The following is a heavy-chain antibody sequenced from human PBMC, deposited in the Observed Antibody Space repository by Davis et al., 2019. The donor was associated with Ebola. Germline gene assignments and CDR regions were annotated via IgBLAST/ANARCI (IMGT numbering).Heavy chain of an antibody. J-gene: IGHJ6*02. D-gene: IGHD3-10*01. CDR3: ARQGMVHIYYYYYGMDV. V-gene: IGHV5-51*01. CDR1: GSSFTSYW. Sequence: PGGSLRLSCKGSGSSFTSYWIGWVRQLPGKGLEWMGIIYPVDSDTSYSPSFQGQVTISADKSISTAYLQWSSLKASDTAMYYCARQGMVHIYYYYYGMDVWGQGTTVTVSS. CDR2: IYPVDSDT.